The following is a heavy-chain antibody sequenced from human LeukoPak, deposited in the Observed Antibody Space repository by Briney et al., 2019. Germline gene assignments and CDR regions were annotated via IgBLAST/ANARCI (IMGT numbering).Heavy chain of an antibody. J-gene: IGHJ3*02. D-gene: IGHD6-19*01. CDR1: GGSISSSSYY. CDR3: ARLSSGWYAFDI. Sequence: PSETLSLTCTVSGGSISSSSYYWGWIRQPPGKGLEWIGSIYYSGSTYYNPSLKSRVTISVDTSKNQFSLKLSSVTAADTAVYYCARLSSGWYAFDIWGQGTMVTVSS. CDR2: IYYSGST. V-gene: IGHV4-39*01.